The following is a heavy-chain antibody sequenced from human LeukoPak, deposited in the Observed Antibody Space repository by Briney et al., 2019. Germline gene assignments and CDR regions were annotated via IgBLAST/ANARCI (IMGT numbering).Heavy chain of an antibody. CDR2: INSDGSST. J-gene: IGHJ4*02. CDR3: AKDHGYSSSWYAVDY. Sequence: GGSLRLSCAASGFTFSSYWMHWVRQAPGKGLVGVSRINSDGSSTSYADSVKGRFTISRDTSKNTLYLHMNSLRAEDTAVYYCAKDHGYSSSWYAVDYWGQGTLVTVSS. D-gene: IGHD6-13*01. V-gene: IGHV3-74*01. CDR1: GFTFSSYW.